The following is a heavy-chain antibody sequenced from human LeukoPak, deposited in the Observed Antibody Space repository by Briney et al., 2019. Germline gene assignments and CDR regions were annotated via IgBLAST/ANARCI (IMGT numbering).Heavy chain of an antibody. CDR1: GYTFTSYD. Sequence: ASVKVSCKASGYTFTSYDINWVRQATGQGLEWMGWMNPNSGNTGYAQKFQGRVTMTRNTSISTAYMELSSLRSEDTAVYYCASSTTPYYYYGMDVWGQGTTVTVSS. CDR3: ASSTTPYYYYGMDV. J-gene: IGHJ6*02. CDR2: MNPNSGNT. V-gene: IGHV1-8*01. D-gene: IGHD2-2*01.